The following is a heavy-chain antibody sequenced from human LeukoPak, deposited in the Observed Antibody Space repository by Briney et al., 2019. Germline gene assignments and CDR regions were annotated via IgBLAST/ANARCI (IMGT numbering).Heavy chain of an antibody. CDR3: TRQAKWDAFDI. J-gene: IGHJ3*02. D-gene: IGHD2-8*01. CDR1: GFTFSSYG. V-gene: IGHV3-30*03. Sequence: GGSLRLSCAASGFTFSSYGMHWVRQAPGKGLEWVAVISYDGSNKYYADSVKGRFTISRDNSKNTLYLQMNSLRAEDTAVYYCTRQAKWDAFDIWGQGTMVTVSS. CDR2: ISYDGSNK.